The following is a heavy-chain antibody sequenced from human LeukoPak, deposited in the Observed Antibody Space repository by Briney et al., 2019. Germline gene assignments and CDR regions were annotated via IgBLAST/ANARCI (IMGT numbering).Heavy chain of an antibody. CDR2: INHSGST. Sequence: PSETLCLTCAVYGGSFSGYYWSWIRQPPGKGLEWIGEINHSGSTNYNPSLKSRVTISVDTSKNQFSLKLSSVTAADTAVYYCARRPMVVDYWGQGTLVTVSS. CDR3: ARRPMVVDY. CDR1: GGSFSGYY. V-gene: IGHV4-34*01. D-gene: IGHD3-10*01. J-gene: IGHJ4*02.